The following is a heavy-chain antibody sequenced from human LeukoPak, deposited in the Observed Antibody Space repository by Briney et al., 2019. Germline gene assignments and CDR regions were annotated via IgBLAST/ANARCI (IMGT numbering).Heavy chain of an antibody. CDR1: GFTFTAYY. J-gene: IGHJ6*03. V-gene: IGHV1-2*02. D-gene: IGHD2-21*01. CDR2: INPNSGGT. CDR3: ARGLRDCGEINCDPFYMDV. Sequence: ASVKVSCKTSGFTFTAYYVHWVRQAPGEGLEWMGWINPNSGGTNYAQKFQGRVTMTRDTSISTAYMELRSLRFDATAVYFCARGLRDCGEINCDPFYMDVWGEGTTVTVSS.